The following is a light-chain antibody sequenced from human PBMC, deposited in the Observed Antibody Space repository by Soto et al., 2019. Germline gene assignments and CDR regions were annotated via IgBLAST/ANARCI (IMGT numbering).Light chain of an antibody. CDR1: QSLLYSSNNKNY. CDR3: HQFYSPPHT. V-gene: IGKV4-1*01. CDR2: WAS. J-gene: IGKJ2*01. Sequence: DIVLTQSPDSLAVSLGERATINCKSSQSLLYSSNNKNYLAWYQQKPGQPPKLLIYWASTRESGVPDRFSGSGSGTAFTLTINSLQAEDVALYYCHQFYSPPHTFGQGTKLEIK.